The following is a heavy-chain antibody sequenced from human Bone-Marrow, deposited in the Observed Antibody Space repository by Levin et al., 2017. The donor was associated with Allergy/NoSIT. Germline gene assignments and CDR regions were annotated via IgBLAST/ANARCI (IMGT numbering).Heavy chain of an antibody. Sequence: GGSLRLSCVGSGFTFPTQGMHWVRQAPGKGLEWVAFISYDGKNKYYADSVKGRFTISRDNSKNTLYLQMGNLRAEDTAVFYCAKVSYDILTGFYGHLDSWGQGTLVTVSS. CDR3: AKVSYDILTGFYGHLDS. D-gene: IGHD3-9*01. J-gene: IGHJ4*02. V-gene: IGHV3-30*18. CDR2: ISYDGKNK. CDR1: GFTFPTQG.